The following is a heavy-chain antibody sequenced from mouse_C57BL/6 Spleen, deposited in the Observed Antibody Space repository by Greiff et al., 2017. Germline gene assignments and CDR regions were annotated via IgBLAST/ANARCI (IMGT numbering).Heavy chain of an antibody. J-gene: IGHJ4*01. V-gene: IGHV2-2*01. D-gene: IGHD1-1*02. Sequence: QVQLKESGPGLVQPSQSLSITCTVSGFSLTSYGVHWVRQSPGTGLEWLGVIWSGGSTDYTAAFISRLSISNDNSKSQVFFKMNSLQADDTAIYYCARKGGGGYAMDYWGQGTSVTVSS. CDR2: IWSGGST. CDR3: ARKGGGGYAMDY. CDR1: GFSLTSYG.